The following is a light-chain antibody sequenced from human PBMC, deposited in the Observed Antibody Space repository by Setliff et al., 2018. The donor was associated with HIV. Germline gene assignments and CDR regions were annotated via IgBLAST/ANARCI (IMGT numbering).Light chain of an antibody. CDR1: QSVSSS. Sequence: EIVMTQSPATLSVSPGERATLSCRASQSVSSSLAWYQQKPGQAPRLLIYGASTRATGIPARFSGSGSGTEFTLTISSMESEDFAVYHCQQYINLWTFGQGTK. J-gene: IGKJ1*01. CDR2: GAS. V-gene: IGKV3-15*01. CDR3: QQYINLWT.